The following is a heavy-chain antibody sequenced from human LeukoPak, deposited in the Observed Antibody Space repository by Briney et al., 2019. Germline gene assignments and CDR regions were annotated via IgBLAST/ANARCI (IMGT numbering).Heavy chain of an antibody. CDR3: ARGRELWFGELFLRTDNWFDP. V-gene: IGHV3-21*04. D-gene: IGHD3-10*01. CDR2: ISSSSRYR. CDR1: GFTFSSYS. J-gene: IGHJ5*02. Sequence: GGSLRLSCAASGFTFSSYSMNWVRQAPGKGLEWVSSISSSSRYRYYADSVKGRFTISRDNAKNSLYLQMNSLRADDTAVYYCARGRELWFGELFLRTDNWFDPWGQGTLVTVSS.